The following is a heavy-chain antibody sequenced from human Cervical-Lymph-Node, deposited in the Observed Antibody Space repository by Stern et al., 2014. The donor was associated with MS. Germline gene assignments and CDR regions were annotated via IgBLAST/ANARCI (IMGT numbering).Heavy chain of an antibody. J-gene: IGHJ3*02. CDR3: ATSTASDAFDI. Sequence: VQLVESGGGVVQPGRSLRLSCVASGLTFSTSAMHWVRQAPGKGLEWVAVVWNDGSKEHFTESVKGRFSTYRDTAKNTLHLQMSSLRAEDTAVYFCATSTASDAFDIWGQGTLVTVSS. CDR1: GLTFSTSA. CDR2: VWNDGSKE. D-gene: IGHD2/OR15-2a*01. V-gene: IGHV3-33*01.